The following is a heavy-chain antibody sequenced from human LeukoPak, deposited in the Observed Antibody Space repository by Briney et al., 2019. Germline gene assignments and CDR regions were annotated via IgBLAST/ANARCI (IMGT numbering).Heavy chain of an antibody. J-gene: IGHJ6*03. CDR2: ISYDGSNK. D-gene: IGHD3-3*01. V-gene: IGHV3-30-3*01. CDR1: GFTFSNAW. CDR3: ARVPPSYDFWSKDYYYYYMDV. Sequence: PGGSLRLSCAASGFTFSNAWMSWVRQAPGKGLEWVAVISYDGSNKYYADSVKGRFTISRDNSKNTLYLQMNSLRAEDTAVYYCARVPPSYDFWSKDYYYYYMDVWGKGTTVTVSS.